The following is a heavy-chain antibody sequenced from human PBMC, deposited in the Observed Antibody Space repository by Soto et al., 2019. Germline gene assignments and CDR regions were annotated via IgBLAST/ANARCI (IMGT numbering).Heavy chain of an antibody. V-gene: IGHV3-7*03. D-gene: IGHD3-3*01. CDR3: ARIRFLDH. Sequence: LRLSCAASGFTFSSYWMNWVRQAPGKGLEWVANIKEDGSEKYYVDSVKGRFTISRDNAKNSLFLQMNSLRAEDTAVYYCARIRFLDHWGQGTLVTVSS. CDR1: GFTFSSYW. CDR2: IKEDGSEK. J-gene: IGHJ4*02.